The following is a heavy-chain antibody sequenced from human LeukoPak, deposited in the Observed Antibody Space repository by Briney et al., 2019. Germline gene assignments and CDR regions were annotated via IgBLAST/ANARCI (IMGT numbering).Heavy chain of an antibody. D-gene: IGHD5-18*01. Sequence: ASVTVSCKASGGTFSSYAISWVRQAPGQGLEWMGRIIPILGIANYAQKFQGRVTITADKSTSTAYMELSSLRSEDTAVYYCARGHGYSYGAPFDYWGQGTLVTVSS. V-gene: IGHV1-69*04. CDR2: IIPILGIA. J-gene: IGHJ4*02. CDR1: GGTFSSYA. CDR3: ARGHGYSYGAPFDY.